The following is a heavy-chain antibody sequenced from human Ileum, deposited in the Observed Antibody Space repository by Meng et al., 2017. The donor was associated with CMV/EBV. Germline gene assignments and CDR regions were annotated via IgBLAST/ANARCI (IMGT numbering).Heavy chain of an antibody. CDR3: AGDWGPYSSRGYFDP. CDR2: IYYSGST. V-gene: IGHV4-39*07. D-gene: IGHD6-13*01. CDR1: GGSISSGTYY. Sequence: QLQESGPGLVTPSETLSLTCTVTGGSISSGTYYWAWIRQSPGKGLEWIGSIYYSGSTYDNPSLKSRVTMSVDTFKNQFSLKLTSVTAADTAVYYCAGDWGPYSSRGYFDPWGQGTLVTVSS. J-gene: IGHJ5*02.